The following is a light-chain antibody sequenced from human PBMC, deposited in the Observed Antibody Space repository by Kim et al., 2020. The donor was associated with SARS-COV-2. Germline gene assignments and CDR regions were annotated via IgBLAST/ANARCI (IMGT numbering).Light chain of an antibody. Sequence: QSVLTQSPSASATPGQKVTISCSGSRSNIGSNTVTWYQQFPGTAPKLITYNNDQRPSGIPDRFSSSKSGTSASLAISGLRTEDEADYYCATWDVSLNGDVFGGGTKVTVL. CDR3: ATWDVSLNGDV. CDR1: RSNIGSNT. V-gene: IGLV1-44*01. CDR2: NND. J-gene: IGLJ3*02.